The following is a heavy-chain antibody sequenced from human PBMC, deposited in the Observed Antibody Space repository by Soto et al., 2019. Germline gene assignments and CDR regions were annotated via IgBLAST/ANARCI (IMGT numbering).Heavy chain of an antibody. D-gene: IGHD3-22*01. Sequence: SETLSLTCAVSGGSIISVGYSWSWIRQPPGKGLEWIGYIYSGTTHYNPSLESRFTIAMDRSKTQVSLSLKSVTAADTAVYYCAREDSRAFFNXWGQVTLVTVSX. J-gene: IGHJ4*02. V-gene: IGHV4-30-2*01. CDR2: IYSGTT. CDR1: GGSIISVGYS. CDR3: AREDSRAFFNX.